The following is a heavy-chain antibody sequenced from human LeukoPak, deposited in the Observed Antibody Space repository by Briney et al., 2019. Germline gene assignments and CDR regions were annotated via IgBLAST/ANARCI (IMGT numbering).Heavy chain of an antibody. CDR2: ADYTGST. CDR1: GASITTHY. V-gene: IGHV4-59*11. D-gene: IGHD6-19*01. J-gene: IGHJ4*02. CDR3: AGGYSSDWYFNC. Sequence: SETLSLTCTVSGASITTHYWSWIRQSPGEGLGWIGYADYTGSTKYNPSLKSRVTMSLDTSNNQFSLQLDSVTAADTAVYFCAGGYSSDWYFNCWGQGTLVTVSS.